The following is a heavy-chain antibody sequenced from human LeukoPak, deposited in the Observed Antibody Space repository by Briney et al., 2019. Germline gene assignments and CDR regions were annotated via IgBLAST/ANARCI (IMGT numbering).Heavy chain of an antibody. D-gene: IGHD6-19*01. CDR2: VYTTGTT. CDR3: ARDREAGSGWYGGVVSEKDAFDI. J-gene: IGHJ3*02. V-gene: IGHV4-4*07. CDR1: GGSISNYY. Sequence: SETLSLTCTVSGGSISNYYWTWIRQPAGKGLEWIGRVYTTGTTNYNPSLKSRVTMSVDTSENQFSLKLSSVTAADTAAYYCARDREAGSGWYGGVVSEKDAFDIWGQGTMVTVSS.